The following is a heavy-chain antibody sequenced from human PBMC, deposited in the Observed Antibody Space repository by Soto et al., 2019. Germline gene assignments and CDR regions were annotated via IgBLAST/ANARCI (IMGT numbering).Heavy chain of an antibody. D-gene: IGHD2-8*01. V-gene: IGHV3-23*01. J-gene: IGHJ6*02. CDR1: GFSFSSFA. CDR3: AKTRGAMIYAISVYGMDV. CDR2: ISGSADST. Sequence: EVQLLESGGGFIHPGGSLRLSCAASGFSFSSFAMNWVRQAPGKGLEWVSIISGSADSTFYADSVKGRFTIASDNSKTTLYLQINSLGAEDTAVYYCAKTRGAMIYAISVYGMDVWGQGTTVTVSS.